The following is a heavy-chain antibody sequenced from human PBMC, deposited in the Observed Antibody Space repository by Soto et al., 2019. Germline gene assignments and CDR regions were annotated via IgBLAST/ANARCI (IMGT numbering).Heavy chain of an antibody. D-gene: IGHD1-7*01. J-gene: IGHJ5*02. CDR2: ISSSSSTI. CDR1: GFTFSSYS. CDR3: ARDSSPKLELSGYLVLNWFDP. Sequence: EVQLVESGGGLVQPGGSLRLSCAASGFTFSSYSMNWVRQAPGKGLEWVSYISSSSSTIYYADSVKGRFTISRDNAKNSLYLQMNSLRDEDTAVYYCARDSSPKLELSGYLVLNWFDPWGQGTLVTVSS. V-gene: IGHV3-48*02.